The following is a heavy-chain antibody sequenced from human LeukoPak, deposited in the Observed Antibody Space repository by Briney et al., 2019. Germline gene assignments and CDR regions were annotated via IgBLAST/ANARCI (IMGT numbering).Heavy chain of an antibody. CDR1: GYSFTSYW. CDR2: IDPSDSYT. D-gene: IGHD6-13*01. Sequence: GESLKISCKGSGYSFTSYWISWVRQMPGKGREGMGRIDPSDSYTNYSPSFQGHVTISADKSISTAYRQWSSLKASATPMYYCARQPIYIAAAGTLNWFDPWGQGTLVTVSS. V-gene: IGHV5-10-1*01. J-gene: IGHJ5*02. CDR3: ARQPIYIAAAGTLNWFDP.